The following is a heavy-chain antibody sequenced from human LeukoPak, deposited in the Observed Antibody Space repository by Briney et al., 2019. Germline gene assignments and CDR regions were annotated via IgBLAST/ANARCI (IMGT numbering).Heavy chain of an antibody. J-gene: IGHJ4*02. V-gene: IGHV4-4*02. D-gene: IGHD5-12*01. Sequence: SETLSLTSVVSGRSISSNNWWSCLRLPPGKGLEWVGELFHSASTKYNPSLKSRVTISVDQSKNHSSLELSSMTAADTAVYYCATRLHQASWLNYFASWGQGTLVTVSS. CDR3: ATRLHQASWLNYFAS. CDR2: LFHSAST. CDR1: GRSISSNNW.